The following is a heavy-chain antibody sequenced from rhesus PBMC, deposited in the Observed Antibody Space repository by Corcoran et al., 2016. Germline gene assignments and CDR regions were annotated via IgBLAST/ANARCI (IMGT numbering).Heavy chain of an antibody. CDR1: GGSISSSYYY. Sequence: QVQLQESGPGLVKPSETLSLTCAVSGGSISSSYYYWSWIRQAPGKGLEWIGYISYRGSNSYNPSLKSRVTISRDTSKNQFSLKRSSVTAADTAVYYCARRSSGWYPLFDYWGQGVLVTVSS. J-gene: IGHJ4*01. V-gene: IGHV4-122*02. CDR2: ISYRGSN. CDR3: ARRSSGWYPLFDY. D-gene: IGHD6-31*01.